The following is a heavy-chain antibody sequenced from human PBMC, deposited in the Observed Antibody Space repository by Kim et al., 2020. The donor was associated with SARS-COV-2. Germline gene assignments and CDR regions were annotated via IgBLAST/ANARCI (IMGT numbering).Heavy chain of an antibody. CDR2: IYYSGIT. D-gene: IGHD6-13*01. V-gene: IGHV4-39*01. Sequence: SETLSLTCTVSGGSISSSSYYWGWIRQPPVKGLEWIGSIYYSGITYYNPSLKSRVTISVDTSKNQFYLKLSSVTAADTAVYYCARHYSSSRGHWFDPWGQGTLVTVSS. CDR3: ARHYSSSRGHWFDP. CDR1: GGSISSSSYY. J-gene: IGHJ5*02.